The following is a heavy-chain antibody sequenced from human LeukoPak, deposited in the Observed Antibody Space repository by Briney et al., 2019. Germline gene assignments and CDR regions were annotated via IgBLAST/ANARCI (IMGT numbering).Heavy chain of an antibody. CDR2: ISGSGGST. CDR3: AKAGLEEWELRTFDY. Sequence: GGSLRLSCAASGFTFSSYAMSWVRQAPGKGREWVSAISGSGGSTYYADSVRGRFTISRDNSKNTLYLQMNSLRAEDTAVYYCAKAGLEEWELRTFDYWGQGTLVTVSS. D-gene: IGHD1-26*01. CDR1: GFTFSSYA. V-gene: IGHV3-23*01. J-gene: IGHJ4*02.